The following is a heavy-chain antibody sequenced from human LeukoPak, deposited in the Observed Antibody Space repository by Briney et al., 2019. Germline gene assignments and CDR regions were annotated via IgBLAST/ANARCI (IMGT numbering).Heavy chain of an antibody. D-gene: IGHD6-25*01. J-gene: IGHJ3*02. CDR3: ARRSAAKDAFDI. Sequence: GGSLRLSCAASGFTFSSYWMHWVRQAPGKGLVWASRINSDGSTTSYADSVKGRFTISRDNAKNTLHLQMNSLRAEDTAVYYCARRSAAKDAFDIWGQGTMVTVSS. V-gene: IGHV3-74*01. CDR2: INSDGSTT. CDR1: GFTFSSYW.